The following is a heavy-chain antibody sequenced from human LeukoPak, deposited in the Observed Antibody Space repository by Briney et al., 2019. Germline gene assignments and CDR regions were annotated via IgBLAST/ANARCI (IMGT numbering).Heavy chain of an antibody. CDR3: ARGGRRREPWDY. Sequence: SVTVSCKASGGTFSSYAISWVRQAPGQGLEWMGGIIPIFGTANYAQKFQGRVTITTDESTSTAYMELSSLRSEDTAVYYCARGGRRREPWDYWGQGTLVTVSS. V-gene: IGHV1-69*05. D-gene: IGHD1-26*01. CDR1: GGTFSSYA. CDR2: IIPIFGTA. J-gene: IGHJ4*02.